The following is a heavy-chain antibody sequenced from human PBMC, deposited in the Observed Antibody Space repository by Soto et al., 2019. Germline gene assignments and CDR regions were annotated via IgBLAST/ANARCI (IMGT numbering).Heavy chain of an antibody. CDR1: GGTFGSNA. CDR3: AREGYTWGPGAVRGAFDI. CDR2: IIPIFGTT. D-gene: IGHD1-1*01. J-gene: IGHJ3*02. Sequence: QVQLVQSETEVRKPGSSVKVSCRASGGTFGSNAISWVRQAPGQGLEWMGNIIPIFGTTKNAQNFQGRVTIPAEESTNTAYMALSSLRSEDTAIYFCAREGYTWGPGAVRGAFDIWGQGTLVTVSS. V-gene: IGHV1-69*15.